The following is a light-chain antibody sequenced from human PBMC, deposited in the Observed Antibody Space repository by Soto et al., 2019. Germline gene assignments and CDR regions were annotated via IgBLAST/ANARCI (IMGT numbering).Light chain of an antibody. Sequence: DIQMTQSPSSLSASVGDRVTITCRASQGISNYLAWYQQKPGKVPKLLIYAASTLQSGVPSRFSGSGSGTDFTLTISSLQPEDVAVYYCQHYGASPKYTFGQGTKLEIK. V-gene: IGKV1-27*01. CDR3: QHYGASPKYT. J-gene: IGKJ2*01. CDR2: AAS. CDR1: QGISNY.